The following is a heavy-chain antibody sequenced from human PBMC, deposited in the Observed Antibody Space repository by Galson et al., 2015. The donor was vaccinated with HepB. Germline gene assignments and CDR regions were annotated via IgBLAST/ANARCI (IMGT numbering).Heavy chain of an antibody. Sequence: SLRLSCAASGFTFRSYAMSWVRQAPGKGLEWVSGIDGSGGSTYYADSVKGRFSISRDNSMTTLYLQMNSLRAEDTAVYYCAKDPTHYYDSRGYYSGYFDYWGQGTLVTVSS. J-gene: IGHJ4*02. CDR3: AKDPTHYYDSRGYYSGYFDY. D-gene: IGHD3-22*01. CDR1: GFTFRSYA. CDR2: IDGSGGST. V-gene: IGHV3-23*01.